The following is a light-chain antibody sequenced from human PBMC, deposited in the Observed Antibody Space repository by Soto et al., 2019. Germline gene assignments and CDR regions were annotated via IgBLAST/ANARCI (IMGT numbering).Light chain of an antibody. CDR1: GSNIGAGYD. V-gene: IGLV1-40*01. CDR3: QSYDSILDGFWV. CDR2: GDT. J-gene: IGLJ3*02. Sequence: QSVLTQPPSVSGAPGQGVTISCTGSGSNIGAGYDVHWYQQLPGTAPKLLISGDTNRPSGVPDRFSASKSGTSASLAITGLQAEDEADYYCQSYDSILDGFWVFGGGTQLTVL.